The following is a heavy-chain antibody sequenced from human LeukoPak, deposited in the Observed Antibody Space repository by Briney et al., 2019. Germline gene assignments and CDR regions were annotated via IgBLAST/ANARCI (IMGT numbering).Heavy chain of an antibody. CDR2: IGNSGSPI. J-gene: IGHJ6*03. CDR1: GFTLSSYE. Sequence: GGSLRLSCAASGFTLSSYEMNWVRQAPGKGLEWVSYIGNSGSPIYYADSVKGRFTISRDNAKNSLYLQMNSLRAEDTAVYYCARDQGHMDVWGKGTTVTVSS. V-gene: IGHV3-48*03. CDR3: ARDQGHMDV.